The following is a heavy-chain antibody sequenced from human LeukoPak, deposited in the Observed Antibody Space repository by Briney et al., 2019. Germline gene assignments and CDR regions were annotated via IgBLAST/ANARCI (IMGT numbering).Heavy chain of an antibody. J-gene: IGHJ4*02. Sequence: GGSFRLSCAASGFTSMNAWMSWVRQAPGKALEWVARIKSKRDGETTDYAAPVKGRFTISRDDSKNTLYLQMNSLKTEDTALYYCTTDGGVIGQVWLSYWGQGTLVTVSS. CDR2: IKSKRDGETT. V-gene: IGHV3-15*01. D-gene: IGHD5-18*01. CDR1: GFTSMNAW. CDR3: TTDGGVIGQVWLSY.